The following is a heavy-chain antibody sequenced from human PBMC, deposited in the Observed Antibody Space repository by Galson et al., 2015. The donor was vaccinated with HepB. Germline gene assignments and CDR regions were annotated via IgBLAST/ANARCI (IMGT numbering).Heavy chain of an antibody. J-gene: IGHJ5*02. CDR1: GYPFSDYY. CDR2: INPATAIT. Sequence: SVKVSCKASGYPFSDYYIHWVRQAPGEGLEWVGCINPATAITTYARKYRGRVAVTRDTSTSTVYMDLSRLTSDDTAVYYCATHYYDNMFDPWGQGTLVTVSS. CDR3: ATHYYDNMFDP. D-gene: IGHD3-22*01. V-gene: IGHV1-2*02.